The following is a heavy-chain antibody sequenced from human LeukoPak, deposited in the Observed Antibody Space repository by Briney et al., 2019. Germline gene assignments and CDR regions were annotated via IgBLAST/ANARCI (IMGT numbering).Heavy chain of an antibody. V-gene: IGHV4-59*08. Sequence: SETLSLTCTVSGGSISSYYWSWIRQPPGKGLEWIGYIYYSGSINYNPSLKSRVTISVDTSKNQFSLKLSSVTAADTAVYYCASGKEPYYYDSSGYFTYWGQGTLVTVSS. D-gene: IGHD3-22*01. CDR2: IYYSGSI. CDR3: ASGKEPYYYDSSGYFTY. CDR1: GGSISSYY. J-gene: IGHJ4*02.